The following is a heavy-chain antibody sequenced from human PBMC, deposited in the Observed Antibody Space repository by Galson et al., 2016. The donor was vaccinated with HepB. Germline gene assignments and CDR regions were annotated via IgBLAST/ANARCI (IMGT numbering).Heavy chain of an antibody. CDR2: IKNSNSDV. D-gene: IGHD6-13*01. J-gene: IGHJ3*02. V-gene: IGHV3-21*01. CDR1: GFTFSTYT. CDR3: ARARIAALGTGAFDM. Sequence: SLRLSCAASGFTFSTYTLNWVRQAPGGGLEWVSSIKNSNSDVYYEDSVKGRFTISRDHAENSLYLQMDSLTAEDTAMYYCARARIAALGTGAFDMWGQGTMVTVSS.